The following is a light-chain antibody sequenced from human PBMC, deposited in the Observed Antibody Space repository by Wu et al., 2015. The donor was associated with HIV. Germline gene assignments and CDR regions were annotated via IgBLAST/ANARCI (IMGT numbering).Light chain of an antibody. J-gene: IGKJ3*01. CDR3: QQFRT. Sequence: ESVLTQSPGTLSLSPGERATLSCRANQTVASSHLAWYQQKPGQAPRLLIYSASSRATGIPDRFSGSGSRRDFTLTISSLEPEDFAVYFCQQFRTFGPGTKVDIK. CDR1: QTVASSH. V-gene: IGKV3-20*01. CDR2: SAS.